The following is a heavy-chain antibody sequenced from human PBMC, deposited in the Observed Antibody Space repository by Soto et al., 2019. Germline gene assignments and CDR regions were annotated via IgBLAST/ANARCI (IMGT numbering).Heavy chain of an antibody. CDR3: ARDRSGYDSGGTDY. D-gene: IGHD5-12*01. Sequence: GGSLRLSCAASGFTVSSNYMSWVRQAPGKGLEWVSVIYSGGSTYYADSVKGRFTISRDNSKNTLYLQMNSLRAEDTAVYYCARDRSGYDSGGTDYWGQGTLVTVSS. J-gene: IGHJ4*02. CDR2: IYSGGST. V-gene: IGHV3-66*01. CDR1: GFTVSSNY.